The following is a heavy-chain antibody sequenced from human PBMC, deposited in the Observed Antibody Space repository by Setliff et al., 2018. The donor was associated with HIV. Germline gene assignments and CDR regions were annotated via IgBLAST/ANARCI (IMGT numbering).Heavy chain of an antibody. CDR1: GGSISSGGYY. V-gene: IGHV4-31*03. CDR2: IYYSGNT. J-gene: IGHJ3*02. Sequence: TLSLTCTVSGGSISSGGYYWNWIRQHPGKGLEWIGYIYYSGNTYYNPSLKSRITISLDTSKNQFSLKLNSVTAADTAVYYCARVPRITTLRNAFDIWGQGTMVTVSS. D-gene: IGHD3-10*01. CDR3: ARVPRITTLRNAFDI.